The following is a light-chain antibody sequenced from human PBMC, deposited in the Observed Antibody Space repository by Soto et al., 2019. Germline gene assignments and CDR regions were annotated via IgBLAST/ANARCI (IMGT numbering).Light chain of an antibody. CDR2: INTDGSH. J-gene: IGLJ3*02. CDR3: QTWGTGILV. V-gene: IGLV4-69*01. Sequence: QAVVTQSPSASASLGASVKLTCTLSSGYPNYAIAWHQQQPERGPRYLMRINTDGSHTKGDGIPDRFSGSSSGAERYLTISSLQSEDEADYYCQTWGTGILVFGGGTKLTVL. CDR1: SGYPNYA.